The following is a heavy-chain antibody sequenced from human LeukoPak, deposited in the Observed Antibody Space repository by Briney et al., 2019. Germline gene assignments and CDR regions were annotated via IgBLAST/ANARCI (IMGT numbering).Heavy chain of an antibody. J-gene: IGHJ6*02. CDR3: ARSAAGAIRYYYYYGMDV. CDR2: INPNSGGT. D-gene: IGHD6-13*01. V-gene: IGHV1-2*04. CDR1: GYTFTGYY. Sequence: ASVKVSCRASGYTFTGYYMHWVRQAPGQGLEWMGWINPNSGGTNYAQKFQGWDTMTRDTSISTAYMELSRLRSDDTAVYYCARSAAGAIRYYYYYGMDVWGQGTTVTVSS.